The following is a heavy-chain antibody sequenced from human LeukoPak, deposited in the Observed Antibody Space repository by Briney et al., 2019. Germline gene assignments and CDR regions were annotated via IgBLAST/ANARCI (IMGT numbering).Heavy chain of an antibody. CDR1: GYTFTSYG. Sequence: ASVKVSCKASGYTFTSYGISWVRQAPGQGLEWMGWISAYNGNTNYAQKLQGRVTMTTDTSTSTAYVELRSLRSDDTAVYYCARVVFDGLFDYWGQGTLVTVSS. CDR2: ISAYNGNT. J-gene: IGHJ4*02. D-gene: IGHD2-8*01. V-gene: IGHV1-18*01. CDR3: ARVVFDGLFDY.